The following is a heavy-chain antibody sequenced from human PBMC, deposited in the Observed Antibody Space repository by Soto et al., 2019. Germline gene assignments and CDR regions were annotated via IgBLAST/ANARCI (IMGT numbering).Heavy chain of an antibody. V-gene: IGHV3-30-3*01. J-gene: IGHJ6*02. CDR2: ISYDGSNK. Sequence: QVQLVESGGGVVQPGRSLRLSCAASGFTFSSYAMHWVRQAPGKGLEWVAVISYDGSNKYYADSVKGRFTISRDNSKNTLYLQMNSLRAEDTAVYYCATAYSYGDQRDGDYYYYGMDVWGQGTTVTVSS. CDR1: GFTFSSYA. CDR3: ATAYSYGDQRDGDYYYYGMDV. D-gene: IGHD4-17*01.